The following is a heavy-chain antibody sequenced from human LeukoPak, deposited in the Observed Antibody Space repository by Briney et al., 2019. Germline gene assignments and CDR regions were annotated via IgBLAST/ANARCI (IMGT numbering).Heavy chain of an antibody. CDR3: ARLEGTTMVREVIIELDY. CDR1: GYTFTGYN. Sequence: EASLKVSCKASGYTFTGYNMHSVRHTPGQGHERMGWITLNMGVTNNAQTLQGRITMSRATSISRAYMELSRLRPDDTAVFYVARLEGTTMVREVIIELDYWGQGTLVTVSS. CDR2: ITLNMGVT. V-gene: IGHV1-2*02. J-gene: IGHJ4*02. D-gene: IGHD3-10*01.